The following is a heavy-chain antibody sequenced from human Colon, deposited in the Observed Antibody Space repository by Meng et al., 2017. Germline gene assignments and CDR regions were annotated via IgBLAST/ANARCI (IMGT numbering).Heavy chain of an antibody. D-gene: IGHD3-22*01. CDR2: INTNTQEP. CDR1: GYSFTTYD. Sequence: QLWPAGAEVKKPGASVKFSFKASGYSFTTYDIHWGRQAPGQGLEWLGWINTNTQEPTYAQGFTGRYAFSLDTSVSTAYLQISSLESEDTAVYYCARKASGYSYSTNWGQGTLVTVSS. V-gene: IGHV7-4-1*02. CDR3: ARKASGYSYSTN. J-gene: IGHJ4*02.